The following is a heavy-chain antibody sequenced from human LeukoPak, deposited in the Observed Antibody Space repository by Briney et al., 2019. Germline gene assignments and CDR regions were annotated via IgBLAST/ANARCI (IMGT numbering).Heavy chain of an antibody. CDR1: GHSFTSYW. CDR2: IDPSDSYT. J-gene: IGHJ4*02. CDR3: ATEKGTYTSYFDY. Sequence: GESLRISCKGSGHSFTSYWISWVRQMPGKGLEWMGNIDPSDSYTNYSPSFQGHVTISADKSISTAYLQWSSLKASDTAIYYCATEKGTYTSYFDYWGRGALVTVSS. V-gene: IGHV5-10-1*01. D-gene: IGHD3-16*01.